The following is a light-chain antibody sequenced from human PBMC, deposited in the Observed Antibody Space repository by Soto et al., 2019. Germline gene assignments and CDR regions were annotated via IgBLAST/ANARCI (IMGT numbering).Light chain of an antibody. V-gene: IGKV3-15*01. Sequence: EIVMTQSPATLSVSPGARCTLSCRPRQSVSRNLRWYQQKPGQAPRLLIYGASTGAPGIPARFSGGGSGTEFTLTISSLQSEDFAVYYCQQYNNWPYTFGQGTKLEIK. CDR3: QQYNNWPYT. CDR1: QSVSRN. J-gene: IGKJ2*01. CDR2: GAS.